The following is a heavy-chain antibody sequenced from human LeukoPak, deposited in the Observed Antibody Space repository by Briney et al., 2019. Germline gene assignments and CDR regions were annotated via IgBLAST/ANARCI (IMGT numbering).Heavy chain of an antibody. Sequence: GGSLRLSCAASGSTFSNYWMHWVRQAPGKGLAWVSRINPDGSSTTYADSVEGRFTVSRDNAKNTLYLQMNSLRAEDTAVYYCARVPRNYYGSGSALDYWGQGTRVTVSA. D-gene: IGHD3-10*01. J-gene: IGHJ4*02. CDR3: ARVPRNYYGSGSALDY. CDR2: INPDGSST. CDR1: GSTFSNYW. V-gene: IGHV3-74*03.